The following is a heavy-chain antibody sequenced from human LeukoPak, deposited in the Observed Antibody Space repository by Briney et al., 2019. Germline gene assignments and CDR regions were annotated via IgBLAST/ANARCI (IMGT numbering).Heavy chain of an antibody. V-gene: IGHV3-30*12. Sequence: PGRSLRLSCAASGFTFSSYGMHWVRQAPGKGLEWVAVISYDGSNKYYADSVKGRFTISRDYSKSTLYLQMDSLRTEDTALYYCAKAVAGYWYFDLWGRGTLVTVSS. CDR2: ISYDGSNK. J-gene: IGHJ2*01. CDR1: GFTFSSYG. D-gene: IGHD6-19*01. CDR3: AKAVAGYWYFDL.